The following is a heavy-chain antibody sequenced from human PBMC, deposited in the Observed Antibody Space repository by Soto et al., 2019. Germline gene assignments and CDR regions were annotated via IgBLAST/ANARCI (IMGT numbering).Heavy chain of an antibody. V-gene: IGHV4-34*01. CDR1: GGSFSGYY. CDR2: INHSGST. Sequence: PSETLSLTCAVYGGSFSGYYWSWIRQPPGKGLEWIGEINHSGSTNYNPSLKSRVTISVDTSKNQFSLKLSSVTAADTAVYYCARGRLSYDYIWGSYRYQYFDYWGQGTLVTVSS. D-gene: IGHD3-16*02. CDR3: ARGRLSYDYIWGSYRYQYFDY. J-gene: IGHJ4*02.